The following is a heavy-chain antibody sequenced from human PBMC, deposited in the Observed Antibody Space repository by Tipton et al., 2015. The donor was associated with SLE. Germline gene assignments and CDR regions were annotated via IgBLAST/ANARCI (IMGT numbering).Heavy chain of an antibody. CDR3: AKDGGSCANYYYGMNF. CDR1: GFTFSNFG. J-gene: IGHJ6*02. V-gene: IGHV3-30*02. CDR2: IRYDGSNK. Sequence: SLRLSCAASGFTFSNFGMHWVRQAPGKGLEWVAFIRYDGSNKYYADSVKGRFTISRDNSKNTLYLQMNRLRAEDTAVYYCAKDGGSCANYYYGMNFWCLATMVAVSS. D-gene: IGHD2-15*01.